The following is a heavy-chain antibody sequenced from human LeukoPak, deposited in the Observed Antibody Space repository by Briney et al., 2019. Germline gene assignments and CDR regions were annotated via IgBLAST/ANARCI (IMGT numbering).Heavy chain of an antibody. CDR2: ISGSGGSK. CDR1: GFTFSTYA. Sequence: GRSVRLSCAASGFTFSTYAMIWVRQAPRKGLEWVSAISGSGGSKYYADCVKGRFTISRDNSKSTLYLQMNSLRADDTAVYYCAKGGVVPAAMLRYYYYYYMDVWGKGTTVTVSS. J-gene: IGHJ6*03. D-gene: IGHD2-2*01. CDR3: AKGGVVPAAMLRYYYYYYMDV. V-gene: IGHV3-23*01.